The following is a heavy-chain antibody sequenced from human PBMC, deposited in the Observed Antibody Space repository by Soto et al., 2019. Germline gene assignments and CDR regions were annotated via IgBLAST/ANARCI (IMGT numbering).Heavy chain of an antibody. V-gene: IGHV4-59*11. Sequence: SETLSLTCTISGASISSLYWSWVRQPPGKGLEWTGYIHYSGSTSYNPSLKSRVTMLVDTSKNQFSLRLSSVTAADTAVYYCARGGWSMDVWGQGTTVTVSS. D-gene: IGHD2-15*01. CDR2: IHYSGST. J-gene: IGHJ6*02. CDR1: GASISSLY. CDR3: ARGGWSMDV.